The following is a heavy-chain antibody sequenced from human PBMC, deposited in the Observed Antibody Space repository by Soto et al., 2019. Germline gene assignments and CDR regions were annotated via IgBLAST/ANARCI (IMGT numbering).Heavy chain of an antibody. Sequence: ETLSLTCTVSGGSISSYYWSWIRQPPGKGLEWIGYIYYSGSTNYNPSLKSRVTISVDTSKNQFSLKLSSVTAADTAVYYCAKGGRRYRSNIDYWGQGTLVTVSS. CDR3: AKGGRRYRSNIDY. V-gene: IGHV4-59*08. D-gene: IGHD3-16*02. CDR2: IYYSGST. CDR1: GGSISSYY. J-gene: IGHJ4*02.